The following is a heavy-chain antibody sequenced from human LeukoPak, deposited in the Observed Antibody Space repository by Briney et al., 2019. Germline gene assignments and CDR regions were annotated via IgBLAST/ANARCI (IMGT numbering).Heavy chain of an antibody. V-gene: IGHV4-59*01. CDR3: ARGRSRDGYNYDY. D-gene: IGHD5-24*01. Sequence: SETLSLPCTVSGGSISTYYWSWIRQPPGKGLEWIGYIYYSGSTNYTPSLKSRVTISVDTSKNQFSLNLSSVTAADTAVYYCARGRSRDGYNYDYWGQGTLVTVSS. CDR1: GGSISTYY. CDR2: IYYSGST. J-gene: IGHJ4*02.